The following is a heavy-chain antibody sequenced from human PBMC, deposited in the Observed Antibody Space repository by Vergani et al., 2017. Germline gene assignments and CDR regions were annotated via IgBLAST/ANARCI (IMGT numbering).Heavy chain of an antibody. V-gene: IGHV3-21*01. D-gene: IGHD6-6*01. CDR2: ISSSSSYI. J-gene: IGHJ6*02. CDR1: GFTFSSYS. Sequence: EMQLVESGGGLVKPGGSLRLSCAASGFTFSSYSMNWVRQAPGKGLEWVSSISSSSSYIYYADSVKGRFTISRDNAKNSLYLQMNSLRAEDTAVYYCARDSSSLKYYYGMDVWGQGTTVTVSS. CDR3: ARDSSSLKYYYGMDV.